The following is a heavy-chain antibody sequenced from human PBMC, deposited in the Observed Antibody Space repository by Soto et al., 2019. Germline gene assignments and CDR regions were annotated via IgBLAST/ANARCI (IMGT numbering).Heavy chain of an antibody. CDR1: GGTFSSYA. V-gene: IGHV1-69*01. J-gene: IGHJ4*02. CDR3: ARASHIVLMVYAPYYFDY. D-gene: IGHD2-8*01. Sequence: QVQLVQSGAEVKKPGSSVKVSCKASGGTFSSYAISWVRQAPGQGLEWMGGIIPIFGTANYAQKFQGRVTITADESTSTAYMELSSLRSEDTAVSYCARASHIVLMVYAPYYFDYWGQGTLVTVSS. CDR2: IIPIFGTA.